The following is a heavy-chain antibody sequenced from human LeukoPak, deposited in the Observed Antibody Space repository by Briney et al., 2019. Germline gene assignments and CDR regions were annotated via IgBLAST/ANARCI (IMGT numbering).Heavy chain of an antibody. CDR2: ISTSGSTK. J-gene: IGHJ3*02. V-gene: IGHV3-48*03. CDR1: GSTFSSYE. CDR3: AKTRSTLTGYFNDAFDI. D-gene: IGHD3-9*01. Sequence: PGGSLRLSCAASGSTFSSYEMNWVRQAPGKGLEWVSYISTSGSTKYYADSVKGRFTISRDNAKNSLYLQMNSLRAEDTAVYYCAKTRSTLTGYFNDAFDIWGQGTMVTVSS.